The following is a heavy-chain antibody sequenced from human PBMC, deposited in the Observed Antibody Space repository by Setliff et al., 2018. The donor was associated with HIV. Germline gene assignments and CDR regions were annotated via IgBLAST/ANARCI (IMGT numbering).Heavy chain of an antibody. J-gene: IGHJ6*03. Sequence: ASVKVSCKASGYTFIDYYIHWVRQAPGQGLEWMGWITTYNGNTNYAQKFQGRVTMTTDTSTTTAYMELRSLRSDDTAVYYCARSRWHSSPYYYYMDVWGKGTTVTVS. CDR2: ITTYNGNT. V-gene: IGHV1-18*04. CDR3: ARSRWHSSPYYYYMDV. CDR1: GYTFIDYY. D-gene: IGHD6-13*01.